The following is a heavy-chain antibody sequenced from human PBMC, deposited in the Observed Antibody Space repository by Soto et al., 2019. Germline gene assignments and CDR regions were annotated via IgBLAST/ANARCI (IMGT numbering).Heavy chain of an antibody. D-gene: IGHD3-22*01. J-gene: IGHJ4*02. Sequence: AVGSLRLSCAASGFTFSNAWMSWVRQAPGKGLEWVGRIKSKTDGGTTDYAAPVKGRFTISRDDSKNTLYLQMNSLKTEDTAVYYCTTDWTYYYDSSGYYLDYWGQGTLVTVSS. CDR1: GFTFSNAW. CDR2: IKSKTDGGTT. V-gene: IGHV3-15*01. CDR3: TTDWTYYYDSSGYYLDY.